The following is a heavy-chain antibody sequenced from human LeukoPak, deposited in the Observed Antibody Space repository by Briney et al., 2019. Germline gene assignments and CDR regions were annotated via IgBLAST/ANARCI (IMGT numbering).Heavy chain of an antibody. Sequence: ASVKVSCKPSGYTFTTYDINWVRQAPGQGLERMGRISAYNGYTNYGQKLQGRVTMTTDTSTSTAYMELRSLRSDDTAVYYCARVGTGTRSFDYWGQGTLVTVSS. CDR1: GYTFTTYD. CDR3: ARVGTGTRSFDY. V-gene: IGHV1-18*01. CDR2: ISAYNGYT. D-gene: IGHD1/OR15-1a*01. J-gene: IGHJ4*02.